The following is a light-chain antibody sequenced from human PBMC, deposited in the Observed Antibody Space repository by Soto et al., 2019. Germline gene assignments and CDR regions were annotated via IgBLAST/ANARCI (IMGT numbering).Light chain of an antibody. V-gene: IGKV3-20*01. CDR2: GAS. Sequence: ENVLTQSPGTLSLSPGERATLSYRASQSLNSNYLAWYQQKPGQAPRLLIYGASSRATGIPDRFSGSGSGTDFTLTISRLEPEDFALYYCQQYGRTFGQGTKLEIK. J-gene: IGKJ2*01. CDR3: QQYGRT. CDR1: QSLNSNY.